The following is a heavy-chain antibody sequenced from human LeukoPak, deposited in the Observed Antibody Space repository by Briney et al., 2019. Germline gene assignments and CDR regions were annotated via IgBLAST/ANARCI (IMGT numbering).Heavy chain of an antibody. CDR3: ARGYDSSAYYPFNY. J-gene: IGHJ4*02. D-gene: IGHD3-22*01. Sequence: SETLSLTCAVSGGSISSGGYSWSWIRQPPGKGLEWIGYIYHSGSTNYNPSLKSRVTISVDTSKNQFSLMLSSVTAADTAVYYCARGYDSSAYYPFNYWGQGTLVTVSS. V-gene: IGHV4-30-2*01. CDR2: IYHSGST. CDR1: GGSISSGGYS.